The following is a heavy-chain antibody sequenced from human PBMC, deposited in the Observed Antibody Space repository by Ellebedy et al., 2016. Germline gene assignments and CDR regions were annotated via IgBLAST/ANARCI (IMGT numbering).Heavy chain of an antibody. CDR3: AKSGESAYYFDF. V-gene: IGHV3-21*01. Sequence: GESLKISXVGSGFTFTTYNMNWVRQVPGKGLEWVSSISGGRDYIYYADSMKGRFTISRDNARNSLFLQMNSLRDEDTAVYYCAKSGESAYYFDFWGQGTPVTVSS. J-gene: IGHJ4*02. CDR2: ISGGRDYI. D-gene: IGHD3-10*01. CDR1: GFTFTTYN.